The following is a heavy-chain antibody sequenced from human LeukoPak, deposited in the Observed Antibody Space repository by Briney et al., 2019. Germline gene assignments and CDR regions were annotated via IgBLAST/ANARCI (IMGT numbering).Heavy chain of an antibody. V-gene: IGHV1-8*01. D-gene: IGHD6-13*01. CDR3: ARNLMAYSSSWENWFDP. J-gene: IGHJ5*02. CDR2: MNPNSGNT. CDR1: GYTFTSYD. Sequence: GASVKVSCKASGYTFTSYDINWVRQATGQGLEWMGRMNPNSGNTGYAQKFQGRVTMTRNTSISTAYMELSSLRSEDTAVYYCARNLMAYSSSWENWFDPWGQGTLVTVSS.